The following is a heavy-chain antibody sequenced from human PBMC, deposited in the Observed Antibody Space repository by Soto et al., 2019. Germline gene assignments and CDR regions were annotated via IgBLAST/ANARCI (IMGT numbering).Heavy chain of an antibody. J-gene: IGHJ4*02. CDR3: ARESQSSGWSWFDY. D-gene: IGHD6-19*01. CDR1: GDTFTNYY. Sequence: QVRLVQSGAEVRRPGASVKVSCKAPGDTFTNYYIHWVRQAPGQGLEWMGMINPSGGSTSYTRRFQGRVTLTRDTSTSTVYMELSSLRSEDTAVYYCARESQSSGWSWFDYWGQGTLVTVSS. V-gene: IGHV1-46*01. CDR2: INPSGGST.